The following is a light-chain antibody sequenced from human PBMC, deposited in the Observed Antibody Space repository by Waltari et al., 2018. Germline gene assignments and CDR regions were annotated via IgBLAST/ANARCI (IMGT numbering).Light chain of an antibody. CDR1: QDLDYE. V-gene: IGKV5-2*01. J-gene: IGKJ2*01. Sequence: ETTLTQSPAFMSATPRDKVNISCRASQDLDYEMNWYQQKPGEGAIFIIQEATTLDPGIPPRFSGSGYGTDFTLTINNIQSEDVASYFCLEHDNFPTHTFGQGTKLEIK. CDR2: EAT. CDR3: LEHDNFPTHT.